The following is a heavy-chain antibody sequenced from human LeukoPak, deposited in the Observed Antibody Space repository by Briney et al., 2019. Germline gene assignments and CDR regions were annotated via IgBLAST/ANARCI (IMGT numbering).Heavy chain of an antibody. J-gene: IGHJ5*02. CDR1: GGSISGYY. CDR2: INHSGST. CDR3: ARGWDSYYDFWSGYWTHWFDP. D-gene: IGHD3-3*01. V-gene: IGHV4-34*01. Sequence: ASETLSLTCTVSGGSISGYYWSWIRQPPGKGLEWIGEINHSGSTNYNPSLKSRVTISVDTSKNQFSLKLSSVTAADTAVYYCARGWDSYYDFWSGYWTHWFDPWGQGTLVTVSS.